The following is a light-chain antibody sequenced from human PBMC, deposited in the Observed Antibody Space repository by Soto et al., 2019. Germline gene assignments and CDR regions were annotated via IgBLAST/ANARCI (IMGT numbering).Light chain of an antibody. J-gene: IGLJ3*02. Sequence: QSALTQPASVSGSPGQSITMSCTGTSSDVGGYNFVSWYQQHPGKAPKLIVHEVANRLSGVSGRFSGSKSGNTAFLTISGLQAEDEAVYDCCANASSITWRFGGGTKLTFL. CDR1: SSDVGGYNF. CDR2: EVA. CDR3: CANASSITWR. V-gene: IGLV2-14*03.